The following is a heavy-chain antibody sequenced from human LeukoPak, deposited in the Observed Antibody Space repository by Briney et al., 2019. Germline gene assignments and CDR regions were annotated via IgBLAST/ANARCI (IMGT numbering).Heavy chain of an antibody. CDR1: GFTSNSNP. CDR3: AKDAEYYDSSGYYYVKYFQH. J-gene: IGHJ1*01. CDR2: TNGSGAST. V-gene: IGHV3-23*01. Sequence: PGGTLRHSCAASGFTSNSNPMGRVRQAPGKGLEWVSATNGSGASTYYAYSVKGRFTISRDNSKNTLYLQMNSLRAEDTAVYYCAKDAEYYDSSGYYYVKYFQHWGQGTLVTVSS. D-gene: IGHD3-22*01.